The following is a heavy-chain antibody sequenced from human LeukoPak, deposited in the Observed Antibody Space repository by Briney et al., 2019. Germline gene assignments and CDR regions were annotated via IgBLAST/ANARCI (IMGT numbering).Heavy chain of an antibody. D-gene: IGHD2-21*01. CDR2: INNDGTAT. Sequence: GGSLRLSCAASGFTFSAYWMHWVRQVPGKGLVWVSRINNDGTATFFADSVKGRFTISRDNAKNTLYLQMNSLRADDTAVYYCAKVDCGDTGCRRFDLWGRGTLVTVSS. CDR3: AKVDCGDTGCRRFDL. CDR1: GFTFSAYW. J-gene: IGHJ2*01. V-gene: IGHV3-74*01.